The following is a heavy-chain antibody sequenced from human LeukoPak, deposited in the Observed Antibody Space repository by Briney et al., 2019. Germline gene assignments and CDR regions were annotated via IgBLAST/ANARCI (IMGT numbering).Heavy chain of an antibody. CDR3: ARDPDRIYSVFDY. V-gene: IGHV1-8*01. Sequence: ASVKVSCKASGYTFTSYDINWVRQATGQGLEWMGWMNPNSGNTGYAQKFQGRVTMTRDTSISTAYMELSRLRSDDTAVYYCARDPDRIYSVFDYWGQGTLVTVSS. CDR2: MNPNSGNT. D-gene: IGHD2-15*01. CDR1: GYTFTSYD. J-gene: IGHJ4*02.